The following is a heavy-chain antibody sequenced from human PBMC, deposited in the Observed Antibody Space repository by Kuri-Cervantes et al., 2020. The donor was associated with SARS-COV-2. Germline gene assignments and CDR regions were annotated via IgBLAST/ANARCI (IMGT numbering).Heavy chain of an antibody. V-gene: IGHV4-59*10. CDR3: ARQGRIENWFDP. CDR2: IYTSGST. J-gene: IGHJ5*02. Sequence: SQTLSLTCAVNGGPFSGYYWNWIRQPPGKGLEWIGRIYTSGSTNYNPSLKSRVIMSVDTSKNQFSLELSSVTAADTAVYYCARQGRIENWFDPWGQGTLVTVSS. D-gene: IGHD3-10*01. CDR1: GGPFSGYY.